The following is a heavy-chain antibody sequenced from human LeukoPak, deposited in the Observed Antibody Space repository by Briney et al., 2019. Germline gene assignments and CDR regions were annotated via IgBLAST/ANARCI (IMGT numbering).Heavy chain of an antibody. CDR2: IIPIFGTA. D-gene: IGHD3-22*01. CDR3: ARDTTRYYYDGSGYYAY. Sequence: ASVKVSCKASGDTFSGYVISWVRQAPGQGLEWMGGIIPIFGTANYAQKCQGRVTITTDKSMSTAYMELSSLRSEDTAVYYCARDTTRYYYDGSGYYAYWGQGTLVTVSS. J-gene: IGHJ4*02. CDR1: GDTFSGYV. V-gene: IGHV1-69*05.